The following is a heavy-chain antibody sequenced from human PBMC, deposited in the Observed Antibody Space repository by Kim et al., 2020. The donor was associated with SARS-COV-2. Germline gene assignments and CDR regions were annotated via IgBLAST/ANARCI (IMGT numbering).Heavy chain of an antibody. Sequence: SETLSLTCTVSDFSVASGYYWAWIRQPPGKGLEWIGIIYHSGTTYYAPSLKSRLTMSVDKSKNHFSLKLNTLTAADTAIYYCARANSTGCLLKFGGIDS. CDR2: IYHSGTT. CDR3: ARANSTGCLLKFGGIDS. D-gene: IGHD2-21*01. V-gene: IGHV4-38-2*02. CDR1: DFSVASGYY. J-gene: IGHJ5*01.